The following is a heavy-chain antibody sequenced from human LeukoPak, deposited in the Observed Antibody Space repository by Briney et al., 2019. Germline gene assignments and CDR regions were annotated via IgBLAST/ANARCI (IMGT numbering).Heavy chain of an antibody. V-gene: IGHV4-39*07. CDR3: ARGVREYYDSSGYYRVAFDI. CDR1: GGSISSSSYY. J-gene: IGHJ3*02. D-gene: IGHD3-22*01. Sequence: PSETLSLTCTVSGGSISSSSYYWGWIRQPPGKGLEWIGSIYYSGSTYYNPSLKSRVTMSVDTSKNQFSLKLSSVTAADTAAYYCARGVREYYDSSGYYRVAFDIWGQGTMVTVSS. CDR2: IYYSGST.